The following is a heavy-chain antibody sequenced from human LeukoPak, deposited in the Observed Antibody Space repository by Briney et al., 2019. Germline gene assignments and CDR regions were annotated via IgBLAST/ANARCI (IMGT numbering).Heavy chain of an antibody. CDR3: ARHGSGSYYTPVTSNWFDP. D-gene: IGHD3-10*01. J-gene: IGHJ5*02. CDR2: INPNSGGT. V-gene: IGHV1-2*02. CDR1: GYTFTGYY. Sequence: GASVKVSCKASGYTFTGYYMHWVRQAPGQGLEWMGWINPNSGGTNYAQKFQGRVTMTRDTSISTAYMELSRLRSDDTAVYYCARHGSGSYYTPVTSNWFDPWGQGTLVTVSS.